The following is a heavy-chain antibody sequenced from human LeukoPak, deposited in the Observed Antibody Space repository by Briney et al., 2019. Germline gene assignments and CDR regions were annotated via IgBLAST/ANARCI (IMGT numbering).Heavy chain of an antibody. D-gene: IGHD7-27*01. V-gene: IGHV3-7*03. J-gene: IGHJ5*02. CDR2: IKQDGSEK. CDR1: GFTFSSYW. CDR3: ARDGDPFDGFDP. Sequence: PGGSLRLSCAASGFTFSSYWMSWVRQAPGKGLEWVANIKQDGSEKYYVDSVKGRFTISRDNAKNSLYLQISSLKAEDTAVYYCARDGDPFDGFDPWGQGTLVTVSS.